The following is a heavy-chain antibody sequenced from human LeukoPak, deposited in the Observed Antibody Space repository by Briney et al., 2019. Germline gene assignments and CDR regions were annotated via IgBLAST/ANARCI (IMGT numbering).Heavy chain of an antibody. Sequence: SETLSLTCTVSGGSISSYYRSWIRQPPGKGLEWIGYIYYSGSTYYNPSLKSRVTISVDTSKNQFSLKLSSVTAADTAVYYCARVGFDLWGRGTLVTVSS. V-gene: IGHV4-59*08. CDR1: GGSISSYY. CDR2: IYYSGST. CDR3: ARVGFDL. J-gene: IGHJ2*01.